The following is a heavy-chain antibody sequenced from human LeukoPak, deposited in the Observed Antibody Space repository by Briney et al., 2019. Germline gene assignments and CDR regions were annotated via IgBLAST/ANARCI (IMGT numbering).Heavy chain of an antibody. Sequence: GGSLRLSCAASGFTFSSYGMPWVRQAPGKGVGWVALIRCDGSSKYYVDSVKGRLTISRDNSKNTLYLQMNSRRLEDTSVYYCAKGDSTSLGGGYWGQGTLVTVSS. D-gene: IGHD3-16*01. CDR2: IRCDGSSK. J-gene: IGHJ4*02. CDR1: GFTFSSYG. CDR3: AKGDSTSLGGGY. V-gene: IGHV3-30*02.